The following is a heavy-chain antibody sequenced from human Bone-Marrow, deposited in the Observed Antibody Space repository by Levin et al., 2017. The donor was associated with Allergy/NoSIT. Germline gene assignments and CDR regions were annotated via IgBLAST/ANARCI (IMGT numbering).Heavy chain of an antibody. J-gene: IGHJ3*01. CDR2: ISYDGSDK. D-gene: IGHD4-11*01. CDR3: ANDLGQQLLPSALHV. CDR1: GFSFDSYG. Sequence: GESLKISCAASGFSFDSYGMYWVRQGPGKGLEWVAFISYDGSDKYYGDFVKGRLTISRDNFKNTLYLQLDSLRPEDTAVYYCANDLGQQLLPSALHVWGQGTLLSVSS. V-gene: IGHV3-30*18.